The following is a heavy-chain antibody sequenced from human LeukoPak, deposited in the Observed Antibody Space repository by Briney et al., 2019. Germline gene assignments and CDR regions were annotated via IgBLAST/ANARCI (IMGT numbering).Heavy chain of an antibody. V-gene: IGHV4-59*08. Sequence: PSETLSLTCTVSGGSISSYYWSWIPQPPGKGLEWIGYLYYSGSTNYNPSLKSRVTISVDTSKNQFSLKLSSVTAADTAVYYCARQGVAVAGTRFRWFDPWGQGTLVTVSS. D-gene: IGHD6-19*01. CDR3: ARQGVAVAGTRFRWFDP. J-gene: IGHJ5*02. CDR2: LYYSGST. CDR1: GGSISSYY.